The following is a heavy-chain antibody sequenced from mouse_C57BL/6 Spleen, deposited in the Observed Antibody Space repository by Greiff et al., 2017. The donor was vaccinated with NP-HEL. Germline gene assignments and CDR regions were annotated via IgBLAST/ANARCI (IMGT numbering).Heavy chain of an antibody. V-gene: IGHV1-64*01. J-gene: IGHJ4*01. CDR1: GYTFTSYW. Sequence: QVQLKQSGAELVKPGASVKLSCKASGYTFTSYWTHWVKQRPGQGLEWIGMIHPNSGSTNYNEKFKSKATLTVDKSSSTAYMQLSSLTSEDSAVYYCARHSSGFYYYAMDYWGQGTSVTVSS. D-gene: IGHD3-2*02. CDR2: IHPNSGST. CDR3: ARHSSGFYYYAMDY.